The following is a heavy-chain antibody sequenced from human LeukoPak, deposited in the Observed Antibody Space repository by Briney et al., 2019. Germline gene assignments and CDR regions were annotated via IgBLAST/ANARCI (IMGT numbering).Heavy chain of an antibody. Sequence: SETLSLTCTVSGGSISSSSYYWGWIRQPPGKGLEWIGSIYYSVSTYDNPSLKSRVTISVDTSKSQFSLKVKSVTAADTAVYYCASASGLNDAFDIWGQGTMVIVSS. D-gene: IGHD6-19*01. V-gene: IGHV4-39*07. J-gene: IGHJ3*02. CDR2: IYYSVST. CDR3: ASASGLNDAFDI. CDR1: GGSISSSSYY.